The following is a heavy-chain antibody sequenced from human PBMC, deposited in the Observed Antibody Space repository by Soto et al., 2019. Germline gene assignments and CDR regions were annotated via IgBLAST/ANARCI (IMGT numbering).Heavy chain of an antibody. J-gene: IGHJ6*02. V-gene: IGHV1-69*13. D-gene: IGHD6-6*01. CDR3: ARGSSSSYYYYGMDV. CDR2: IIPIFGTA. CDR1: GGTFSSDA. Sequence: SVKVSCKASGGTFSSDAIGWVRQAPGQGLEWMGGIIPIFGTANYAQKFQGRVTITADESTSTAYMELSSLRSEDTAVYYCARGSSSSYYYYGMDVWGQGTTVTVSS.